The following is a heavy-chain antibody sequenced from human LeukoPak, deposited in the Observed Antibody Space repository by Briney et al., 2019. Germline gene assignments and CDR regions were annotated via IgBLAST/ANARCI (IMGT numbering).Heavy chain of an antibody. CDR2: INHSGST. CDR1: GGSFSGYY. D-gene: IGHD3-16*01. J-gene: IGHJ4*02. CDR3: ARTDYVWGSSLDY. Sequence: SSETLSLTCAVYGGSFSGYYWSWIRQPPGKGLEWIGEINHSGSTNYNPSLKSRVTISVDTSKNQFSLKLSSVTAVDTAVYYCARTDYVWGSSLDYWGQGTLVTVSS. V-gene: IGHV4-34*01.